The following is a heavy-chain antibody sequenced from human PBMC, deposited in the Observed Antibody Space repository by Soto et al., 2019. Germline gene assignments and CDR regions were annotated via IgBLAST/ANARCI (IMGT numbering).Heavy chain of an antibody. CDR3: AKDRRVVAVAAPFDY. Sequence: QVQLVESGGGVVQPGRSLRLSCAASGFTFSSYGMHWVRQAPGKGLEWVAVISCDGSNEYYADSVKGRFTISRDNSKNTLYLQMNSLIAEDTAVYYCAKDRRVVAVAAPFDYWGEGTLVTVSS. D-gene: IGHD6-19*01. CDR2: ISCDGSNE. CDR1: GFTFSSYG. V-gene: IGHV3-30*18. J-gene: IGHJ4*02.